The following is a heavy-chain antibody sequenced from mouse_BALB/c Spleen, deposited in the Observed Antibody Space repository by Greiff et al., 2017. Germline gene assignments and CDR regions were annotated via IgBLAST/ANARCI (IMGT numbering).Heavy chain of an antibody. CDR1: GFTFSNYW. V-gene: IGHV6-6*02. D-gene: IGHD2-1*01. CDR3: TRRSGNLYYYAMDY. CDR2: IRLKSNNYAT. Sequence: EVKLLESGGGLVQPGGSMKLSCVASGFTFSNYWMNWVRQSPEKGLEWVAEIRLKSNNYATHYAESVKGRFTISRDDSKSSVYLQMNNLRAEDTGIYYCTRRSGNLYYYAMDYWGQGTSVTVSS. J-gene: IGHJ4*01.